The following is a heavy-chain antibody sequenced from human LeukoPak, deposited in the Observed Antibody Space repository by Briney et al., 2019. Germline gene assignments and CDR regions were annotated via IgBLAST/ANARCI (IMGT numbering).Heavy chain of an antibody. CDR1: GGSISSYY. J-gene: IGHJ4*02. Sequence: PSETLSRTCTVSGGSISSYYWSWIRQPPGKGLEWIGYIYYSGSTNYNPSLKSRVTISVDTSKNQFSLKLSSVTAADTAVYYCASLRSGYTYYFDYWGQGTLVTVSS. CDR3: ASLRSGYTYYFDY. D-gene: IGHD3-22*01. CDR2: IYYSGST. V-gene: IGHV4-59*01.